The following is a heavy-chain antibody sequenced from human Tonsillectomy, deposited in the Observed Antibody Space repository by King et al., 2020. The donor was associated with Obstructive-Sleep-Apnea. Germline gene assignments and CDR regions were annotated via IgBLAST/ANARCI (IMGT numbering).Heavy chain of an antibody. Sequence: VQLVESGGGVVQPGRSLRLSCAASGFTFSSYGMHWVRQAPGKGLEWVAVISYDGSNKYYADSVKGRFTISRENSKNTLYLQMNSLRAEDTAVYYCAKDYSSGWRHFDYWGQGTLVTVSS. V-gene: IGHV3-30*18. CDR1: GFTFSSYG. CDR2: ISYDGSNK. D-gene: IGHD6-19*01. CDR3: AKDYSSGWRHFDY. J-gene: IGHJ4*02.